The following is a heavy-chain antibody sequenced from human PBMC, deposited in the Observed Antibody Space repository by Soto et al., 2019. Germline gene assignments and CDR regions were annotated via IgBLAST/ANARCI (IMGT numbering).Heavy chain of an antibody. CDR2: VYHSGTT. J-gene: IGHJ4*02. V-gene: IGHV4-59*01. CDR3: ARSDGRY. CDR1: RGSISTYF. Sequence: SETLSLTCTVSRGSISTYFWSWIRQPPGKGPEWIGYVYHSGTTNYNPSLESRVTISLDTSKNQFSLKLNSVTAADTAVYYCARSDGRYWGQGTLVTVSS.